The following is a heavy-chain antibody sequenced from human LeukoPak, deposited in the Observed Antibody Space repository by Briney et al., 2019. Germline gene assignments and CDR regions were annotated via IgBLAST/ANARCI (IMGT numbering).Heavy chain of an antibody. CDR2: ISGSGGST. J-gene: IGHJ4*02. D-gene: IGHD2-21*01. V-gene: IGHV3-23*01. CDR3: AKDRVREVRVWVFDY. CDR1: GFTFSSYA. Sequence: PGGSLRLSCAASGFTFSSYAMNWARQAPGKGLEWVSAISGSGGSTYYADSVKGRFTISRDNSKNTLYLQMNSLRAEDTAVYYCAKDRVREVRVWVFDYWGQGTLVTVSS.